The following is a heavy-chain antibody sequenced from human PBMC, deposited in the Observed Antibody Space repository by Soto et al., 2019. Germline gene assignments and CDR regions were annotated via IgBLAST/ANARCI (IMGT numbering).Heavy chain of an antibody. CDR2: ISSSSSYI. V-gene: IGHV3-21*01. Sequence: GGSLRLSCAASGFTFSSYSMNWVRQAPGKGLEWVSSISSSSSYIYYADSVKGRFTISSDNAKNSLYLQMNSLRAEDTAVYYCARGVYYYDSSGYFPYWGQGTLVTVSS. D-gene: IGHD3-22*01. CDR1: GFTFSSYS. CDR3: ARGVYYYDSSGYFPY. J-gene: IGHJ4*02.